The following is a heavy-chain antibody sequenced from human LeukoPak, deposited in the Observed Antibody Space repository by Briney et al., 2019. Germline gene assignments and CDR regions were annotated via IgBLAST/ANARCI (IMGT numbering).Heavy chain of an antibody. J-gene: IGHJ4*02. CDR3: ARTAYSDYSLGF. D-gene: IGHD5-12*01. CDR2: ISSDGSST. V-gene: IGHV3-74*01. Sequence: GGSLRLSCAASGFTVSSNYMSWVRQAPGKGLVWVSRISSDGSSTSYADSVKGRFTISRDNAMNTLYLQMNSLRAEDTAVYYCARTAYSDYSLGFWGQGTLVTVSS. CDR1: GFTVSSNY.